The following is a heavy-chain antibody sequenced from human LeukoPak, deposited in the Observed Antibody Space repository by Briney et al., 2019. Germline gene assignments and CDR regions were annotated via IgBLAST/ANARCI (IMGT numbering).Heavy chain of an antibody. D-gene: IGHD3-9*01. J-gene: IGHJ4*02. CDR3: TREFFDILTGNFNYFDY. Sequence: GGSLRLSCEASGFNFGDYSMAWVRQAPGKGLEWVGFIRSKIYGGTAEYTASVKGRFTMSRDDSKSIAYLQMTSLKTEDTAVYYCTREFFDILTGNFNYFDYWGQGNLVTVSS. V-gene: IGHV3-49*04. CDR1: GFNFGDYS. CDR2: IRSKIYGGTA.